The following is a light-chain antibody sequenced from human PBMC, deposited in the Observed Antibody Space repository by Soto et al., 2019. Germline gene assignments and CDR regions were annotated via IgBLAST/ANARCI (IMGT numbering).Light chain of an antibody. J-gene: IGLJ1*01. V-gene: IGLV2-14*01. Sequence: QSVLTQPASVSGSPGQSITISCTGTSSDVGGYNYVSWYQQHPGKAPKLMIYEVSNRPSGVSNRFSGSKSGNTASLTISGLQAEDEADYYCSSYKSSIAYVSGTGTKVTVL. CDR3: SSYKSSIAYV. CDR2: EVS. CDR1: SSDVGGYNY.